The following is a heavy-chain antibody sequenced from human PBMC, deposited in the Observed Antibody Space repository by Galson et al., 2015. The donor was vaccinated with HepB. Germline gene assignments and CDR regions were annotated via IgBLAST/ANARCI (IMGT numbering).Heavy chain of an antibody. V-gene: IGHV1-2*02. CDR3: ARVQTVTTVTTAALFAFDI. CDR1: GYTFTGYY. D-gene: IGHD4-17*01. J-gene: IGHJ3*02. Sequence: SVKVSCKASGYTFTGYYMHWVRQAPGQGLEWMGWINPNSGGTNYAQKFQGRVTMTRDTSISTAYMELSRLRSDDTAVYYCARVQTVTTVTTAALFAFDIWSQGTMVTVSS. CDR2: INPNSGGT.